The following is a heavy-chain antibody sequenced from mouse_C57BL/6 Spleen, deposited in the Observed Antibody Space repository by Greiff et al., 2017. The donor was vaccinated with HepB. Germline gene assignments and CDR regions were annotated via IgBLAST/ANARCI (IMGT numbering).Heavy chain of an antibody. CDR2: ISSGGSYT. J-gene: IGHJ4*01. Sequence: DVHLVESGGDLVKPGGSLKLSCAASGFTFSSYGMSWVRQTPDKRLEWVATISSGGSYTYYPDSVKGRFTISRDNAKNTLYLQMSSLKSEDTAMYYCARESTMVTYYAMDYWGQGTSVTVSS. D-gene: IGHD2-2*01. CDR1: GFTFSSYG. V-gene: IGHV5-6*01. CDR3: ARESTMVTYYAMDY.